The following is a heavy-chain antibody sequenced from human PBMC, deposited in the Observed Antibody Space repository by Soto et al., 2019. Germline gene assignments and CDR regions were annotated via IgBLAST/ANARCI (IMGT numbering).Heavy chain of an antibody. CDR1: GFTFSSYA. V-gene: IGHV3-23*01. CDR3: AKEGGKLRRDNYDYVDY. J-gene: IGHJ4*02. Sequence: SLRLSCAASGFTFSSYAMSWVRQAPGKGLEWVSAISGSGGSTYYADSVKGRFTISRDNSKNTLYLQMNSLRAEDTAVYYCAKEGGKLRRDNYDYVDYWGQGTLVTVSS. D-gene: IGHD3-16*01. CDR2: ISGSGGST.